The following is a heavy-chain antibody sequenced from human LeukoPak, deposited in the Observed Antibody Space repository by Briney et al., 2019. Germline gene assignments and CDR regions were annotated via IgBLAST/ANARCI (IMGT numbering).Heavy chain of an antibody. CDR1: GYIFTNYW. V-gene: IGHV5-51*01. D-gene: IGHD3-10*01. Sequence: GESLKISCQVSGYIFTNYWIGWVRQMPGKGLESMGIIYPADSGTAYSPSFQGQVTISADKSISTVYLQWSSLQASNTAMYYCARQSRDGSKTRGYYFDYWGQGTLVTVS. J-gene: IGHJ4*02. CDR3: ARQSRDGSKTRGYYFDY. CDR2: IYPADSGT.